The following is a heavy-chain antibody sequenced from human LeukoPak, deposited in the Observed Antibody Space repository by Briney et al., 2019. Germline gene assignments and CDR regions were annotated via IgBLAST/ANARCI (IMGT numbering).Heavy chain of an antibody. V-gene: IGHV4-34*01. J-gene: IGHJ5*02. Sequence: SETLSLTCAVYGGSFSGYYWSWIRQPPGKGLEWIGEINHSGSTNYNPSLKSRVTISVDTSKNQFSLKLSSVTAADTAVYYCARHVGYDFWSGYRATGWFDPWGQGTLVTVSS. CDR2: INHSGST. CDR1: GGSFSGYY. D-gene: IGHD3-3*01. CDR3: ARHVGYDFWSGYRATGWFDP.